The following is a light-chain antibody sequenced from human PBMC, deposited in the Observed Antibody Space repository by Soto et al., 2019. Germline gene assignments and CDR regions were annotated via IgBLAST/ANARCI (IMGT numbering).Light chain of an antibody. CDR3: QQRTNSTLT. CDR2: DAS. V-gene: IGKV3-11*01. J-gene: IGKJ4*01. Sequence: EILFKQSPATLSLSPGDRATLSCRASHPVRIYLAWYPQKPGQAPRLLIYDASNRETGIPARFSGSGAGTECTLTISSLEPEDVAVYYCQQRTNSTLTFGGGTKVDIK. CDR1: HPVRIY.